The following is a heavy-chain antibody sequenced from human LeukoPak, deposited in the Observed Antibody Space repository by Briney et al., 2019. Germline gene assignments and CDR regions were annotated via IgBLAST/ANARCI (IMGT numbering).Heavy chain of an antibody. V-gene: IGHV1-18*01. CDR3: ARDLGRYCSGGSCYYYYSMDV. J-gene: IGHJ6*03. CDR1: GYTFTSYG. D-gene: IGHD2-15*01. CDR2: ISTYNGNT. Sequence: ASVKVSCKASGYTFTSYGISWVRQAPRQGLEWMGWISTYNGNTNYAQKLQGRVTMTTDTSTSTAYMELRSLRSDDTAVYYCARDLGRYCSGGSCYYYYSMDVWGKGTTVTISS.